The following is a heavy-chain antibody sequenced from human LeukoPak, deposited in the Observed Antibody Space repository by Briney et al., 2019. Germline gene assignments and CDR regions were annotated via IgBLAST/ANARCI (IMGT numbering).Heavy chain of an antibody. CDR1: GSSFTSYW. J-gene: IGHJ3*02. CDR3: ARRRDSSGYMGAFDI. V-gene: IGHV5-51*01. CDR2: IYPGDSDI. Sequence: GESLKISCWDSGSSFTSYWIGWVRQMPGKGLEWMGIIYPGDSDIRYSPSFQGQVTISADKSISTAYLQWSSLRASDTAMYYCARRRDSSGYMGAFDIWGQGTMVTVSS. D-gene: IGHD3-22*01.